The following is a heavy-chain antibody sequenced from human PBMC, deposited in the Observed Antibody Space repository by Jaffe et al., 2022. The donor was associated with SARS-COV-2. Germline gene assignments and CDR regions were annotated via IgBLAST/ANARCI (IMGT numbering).Heavy chain of an antibody. CDR3: ARYPIAAAGTEWFDP. V-gene: IGHV4-31*03. Sequence: QVQLQESGPGLVKPSQTLSLTCTVSGGSISSGGYYWSWIRQHPGKGLEWIGYIYYSGSTYYNPSLKSRVTISVDTSKNQFSLKLSSVTAADTAVYYCARYPIAAAGTEWFDPWGQGTLVTVSS. D-gene: IGHD6-13*01. CDR1: GGSISSGGYY. J-gene: IGHJ5*02. CDR2: IYYSGST.